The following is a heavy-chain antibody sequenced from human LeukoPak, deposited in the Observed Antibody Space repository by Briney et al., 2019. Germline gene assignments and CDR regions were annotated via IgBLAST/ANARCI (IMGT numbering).Heavy chain of an antibody. CDR2: IYASGNT. V-gene: IGHV4-4*07. Sequence: SETLSLTCTVSGGSISSYYWSWIRQPAGKGLEWIGRIYASGNTNYNPSLKSRVTMSVDTSKNQLSLNLNSVTAADTAVYYCTRASRGYSYGFAEYWGQGTLVTVSS. CDR1: GGSISSYY. J-gene: IGHJ4*02. CDR3: TRASRGYSYGFAEY. D-gene: IGHD5-18*01.